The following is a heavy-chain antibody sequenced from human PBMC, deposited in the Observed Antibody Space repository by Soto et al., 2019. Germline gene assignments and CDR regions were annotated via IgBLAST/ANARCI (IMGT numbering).Heavy chain of an antibody. J-gene: IGHJ4*02. CDR3: ARARATIAAAAIFDC. V-gene: IGHV4-4*02. CDR2: VYRTGST. D-gene: IGHD6-13*01. Sequence: QVQLQESGPGLVKPSGTLSLTCAVSGGSISTSNWWSWVRQPPGKGLEWIGEVYRTGSTNYNPSLESRLTISLDKSKNQFSLKRTSVTAADTAVYYCARARATIAAAAIFDCWGQGTLVTVSS. CDR1: GGSISTSNW.